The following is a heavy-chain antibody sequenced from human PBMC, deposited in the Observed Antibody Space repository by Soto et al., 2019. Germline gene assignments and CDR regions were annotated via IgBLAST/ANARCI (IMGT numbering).Heavy chain of an antibody. CDR1: GFTFDDYA. V-gene: IGHV3-9*01. CDR2: ISWNSGSI. Sequence: SLRLSCAASGFTFDDYAMHWVRQAPGKGLEWVSGISWNSGSIGYADSVKGRFTISRDNAKNSLYLQMNSLRAEDTALYYCAKDGAARSRGMDVWGQGTTVTVSS. CDR3: AKDGAARSRGMDV. J-gene: IGHJ6*02. D-gene: IGHD6-6*01.